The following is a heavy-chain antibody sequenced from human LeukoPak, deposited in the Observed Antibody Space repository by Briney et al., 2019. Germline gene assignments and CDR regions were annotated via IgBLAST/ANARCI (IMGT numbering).Heavy chain of an antibody. D-gene: IGHD3-10*01. J-gene: IGHJ3*02. CDR2: FDPEDGEA. CDR3: ATVGELQDAFDI. CDR1: GYTLTELS. Sequence: ASVKVSCKVSGYTLTELSMHWVRQAPGKGLEWMGGFDPEDGEAIYAQKFQGRVTMTEDTSTDTAYMELSSLRSEDTALYYCATVGELQDAFDIWGQGTMVTVSS. V-gene: IGHV1-24*01.